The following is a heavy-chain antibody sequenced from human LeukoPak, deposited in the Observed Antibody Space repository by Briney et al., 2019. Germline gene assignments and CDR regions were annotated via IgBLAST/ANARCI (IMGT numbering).Heavy chain of an antibody. J-gene: IGHJ4*02. CDR1: GCTFTGYY. D-gene: IGHD3-22*01. V-gene: IGHV1-2*02. Sequence: GASVKVSCKASGCTFTGYYMHWVRQAPGQGLEWMGWINPNSGGTNYAQKFQGRVTMTRDTSISTAYMELSRLRSDDTAVYYCARASHYYDSSGYYFDYWGQGTLVTASS. CDR3: ARASHYYDSSGYYFDY. CDR2: INPNSGGT.